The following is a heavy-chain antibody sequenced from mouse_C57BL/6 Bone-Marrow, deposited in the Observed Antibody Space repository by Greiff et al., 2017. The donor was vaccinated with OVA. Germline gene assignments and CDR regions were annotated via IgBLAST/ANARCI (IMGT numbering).Heavy chain of an antibody. V-gene: IGHV1-59*01. CDR1: GYTFTSYW. Sequence: QVQLQQPGAELVRPGTSVKLSCKASGYTFTSYWMHWVQQRPGQGLEWIGVIDPSDSYTNYTQKFKGKATLTVDTSSSTAYMQLSSLTSEDSAVYYCARGDYWGQGTSVTVSS. J-gene: IGHJ4*01. CDR2: IDPSDSYT. CDR3: ARGDY.